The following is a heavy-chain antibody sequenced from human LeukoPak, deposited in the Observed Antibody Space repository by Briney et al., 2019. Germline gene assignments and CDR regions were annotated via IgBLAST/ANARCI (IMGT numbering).Heavy chain of an antibody. CDR1: GYTFTGYY. CDR2: INPNSGGT. V-gene: IGHV1-2*02. D-gene: IGHD3-22*01. Sequence: ASVKVSCKASGYTFTGYYMHWVRQAPGQGLEWMGWINPNSGGTNYAQKFQGRVTMTRDTSISTAYMELSRLRSDDTAVYYCARDLDYYDSSGFHFDSWGQGTLVTVSS. CDR3: ARDLDYYDSSGFHFDS. J-gene: IGHJ4*02.